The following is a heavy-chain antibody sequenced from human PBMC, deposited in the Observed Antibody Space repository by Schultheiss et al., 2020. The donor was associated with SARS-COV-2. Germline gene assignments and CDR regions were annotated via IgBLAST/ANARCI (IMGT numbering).Heavy chain of an antibody. J-gene: IGHJ4*02. D-gene: IGHD6-6*01. CDR3: ARGRQLVGFDY. Sequence: SETLSLTCAVYGGSFSGYYWSWIRQPPGKGLEWIGYIYYSGSTYYNPSLKSRVTISVDTSKNQFSLKLSSVTAADTAVYYCARGRQLVGFDYWGQGTLVTVSS. CDR1: GGSFSGYY. V-gene: IGHV4-30-4*08. CDR2: IYYSGST.